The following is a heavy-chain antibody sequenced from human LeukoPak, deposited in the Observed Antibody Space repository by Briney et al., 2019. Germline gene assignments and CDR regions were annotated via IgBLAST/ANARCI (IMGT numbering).Heavy chain of an antibody. Sequence: SVKVSCKASGGTFSSYAISWVRQAPGQGLEWMGGIIPIFGTANYAQKFQGRVTITADESTSTAYMELSSLRSEDTAVYYCASIPRITMVRGVILSHANNDYWGQGTLVTVSS. CDR1: GGTFSSYA. J-gene: IGHJ4*02. CDR2: IIPIFGTA. D-gene: IGHD3-10*01. CDR3: ASIPRITMVRGVILSHANNDY. V-gene: IGHV1-69*01.